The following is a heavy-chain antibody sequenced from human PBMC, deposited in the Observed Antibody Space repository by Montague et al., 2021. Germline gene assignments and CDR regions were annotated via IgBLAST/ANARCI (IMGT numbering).Heavy chain of an antibody. D-gene: IGHD6-19*01. Sequence: SLRLSCAASGFTVTSYAMHWVRQAPGKGLEWVALIWFDGSNIKYADSVKGRFTISRDTPKNTLSLEMDSLTADDTAVYYCVRGRPSWLDRGFDLWGQGTPVTVSS. CDR2: IWFDGSNI. J-gene: IGHJ4*02. CDR3: VRGRPSWLDRGFDL. CDR1: GFTVTSYA. V-gene: IGHV3-33*01.